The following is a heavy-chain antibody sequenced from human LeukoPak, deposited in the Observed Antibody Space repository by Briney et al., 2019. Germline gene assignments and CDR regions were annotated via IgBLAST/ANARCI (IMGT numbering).Heavy chain of an antibody. CDR1: GFTVSSNY. J-gene: IGHJ4*02. D-gene: IGHD5-18*01. CDR2: IYSGGST. V-gene: IGHV3-66*01. Sequence: GGSLRLSCAASGFTVSSNYMSWVRQAPGKGLEWVSVIYSGGSTYYADSVKGRFTISRDNSKNTLYLQMNSLRAEDTAVYYCARGRSYSYGYFDYWGQGTLVTVSS. CDR3: ARGRSYSYGYFDY.